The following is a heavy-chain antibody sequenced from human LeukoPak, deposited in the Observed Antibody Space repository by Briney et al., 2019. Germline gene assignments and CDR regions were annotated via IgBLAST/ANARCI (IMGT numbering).Heavy chain of an antibody. V-gene: IGHV3-11*06. J-gene: IGHJ4*02. Sequence: GGSLRLSCAASGFTFSDYYMSWIRQAPGKGLEWVSSISSSSSYIYYADSVKGRFTISRDNAKNSLYQQMNSLRAEDTAVYYCAREREYCSGANCYGADSWGQGTLVTVSS. CDR1: GFTFSDYY. CDR3: AREREYCSGANCYGADS. D-gene: IGHD2-2*01. CDR2: ISSSSSYI.